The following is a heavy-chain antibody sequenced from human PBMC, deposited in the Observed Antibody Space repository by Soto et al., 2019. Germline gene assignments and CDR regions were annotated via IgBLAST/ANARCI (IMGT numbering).Heavy chain of an antibody. CDR2: ISGSGGST. J-gene: IGHJ4*02. Sequence: PGGSLRLACAASGFTFSSYAMSWVRQAPGKGLEWVSAISGSGGSTYYAASVKGRFTISTDNSKNTMYLQMNSLRAEDTAVYYCAKDCLIAVAGPFDYWGQETLVTVSS. CDR3: AKDCLIAVAGPFDY. CDR1: GFTFSSYA. V-gene: IGHV3-23*01. D-gene: IGHD6-19*01.